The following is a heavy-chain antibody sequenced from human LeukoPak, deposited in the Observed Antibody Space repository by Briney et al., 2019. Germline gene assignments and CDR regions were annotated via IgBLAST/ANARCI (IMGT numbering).Heavy chain of an antibody. J-gene: IGHJ5*02. Sequence: ASVKVSCKASGYTFTSYDINWVRQATGQGLEWMGWMNPNSGNTGYARKFQGRVTMTRNTSISTAYMELSSLRSEDTAVYYCARGLRITIFGVVIIPSWFDPWGQGTLVTVSS. V-gene: IGHV1-8*01. D-gene: IGHD3-3*01. CDR1: GYTFTSYD. CDR3: ARGLRITIFGVVIIPSWFDP. CDR2: MNPNSGNT.